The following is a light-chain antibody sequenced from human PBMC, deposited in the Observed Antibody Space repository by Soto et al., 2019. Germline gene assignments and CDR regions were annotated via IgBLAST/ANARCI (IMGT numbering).Light chain of an antibody. Sequence: DIDMTQSPSTLSASVGDRVTITCRASQSISSWLASYQQKPGKAPKLLLYNASSIESGFTSRFSGSGSGTEFTLTISSLQPDDFATYYCQQYNSYSWTFGQGTKVEIK. CDR1: QSISSW. CDR2: NAS. CDR3: QQYNSYSWT. J-gene: IGKJ1*01. V-gene: IGKV1-5*03.